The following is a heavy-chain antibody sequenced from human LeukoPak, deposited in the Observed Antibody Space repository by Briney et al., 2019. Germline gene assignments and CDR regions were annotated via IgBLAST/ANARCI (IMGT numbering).Heavy chain of an antibody. V-gene: IGHV1-24*01. CDR2: FDPEDGET. CDR1: GYTLTELS. CDR3: ATAPPDDWNHPQFGVTPFDY. J-gene: IGHJ4*02. D-gene: IGHD1-1*01. Sequence: ASVKVSCKVSGYTLTELSMHWVRQAPGKGLKGRGGFDPEDGETIYAQKFQGRVTMTEDTSTDTAYMELSSLRSEDTGVYYCATAPPDDWNHPQFGVTPFDYWGQGTLVTVSS.